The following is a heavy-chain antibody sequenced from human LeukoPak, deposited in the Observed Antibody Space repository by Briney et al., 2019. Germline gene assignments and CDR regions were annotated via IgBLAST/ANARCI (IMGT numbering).Heavy chain of an antibody. J-gene: IGHJ4*02. CDR3: ARGGEEMATIWDTGIDY. CDR1: GYTFTSYY. V-gene: IGHV1-46*01. Sequence: ASVKVSCKASGYTFTSYYMHWVRQAPSQGLEWMGIINPSGGSTSYAQKFQGRVTMTRDMSTSTVYMELSSLRSEDTAVYYCARGGEEMATIWDTGIDYWGEGTLVTVSS. D-gene: IGHD5-24*01. CDR2: INPSGGST.